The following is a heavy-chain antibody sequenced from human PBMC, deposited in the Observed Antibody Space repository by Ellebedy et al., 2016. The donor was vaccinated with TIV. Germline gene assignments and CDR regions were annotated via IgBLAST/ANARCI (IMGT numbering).Heavy chain of an antibody. V-gene: IGHV3-21*01. D-gene: IGHD4-17*01. J-gene: IGHJ4*02. CDR2: ISSRSSYI. Sequence: GESLKISCAASGFSFSNYKMNWVRQSPGKGLEWVSSISSRSSYIFYADSVKGRFIISRDNDKNSLYLQMHGLRAEDTAVYYCTSDPPGDYLTYFDYWGQGSLVTVSS. CDR3: TSDPPGDYLTYFDY. CDR1: GFSFSNYK.